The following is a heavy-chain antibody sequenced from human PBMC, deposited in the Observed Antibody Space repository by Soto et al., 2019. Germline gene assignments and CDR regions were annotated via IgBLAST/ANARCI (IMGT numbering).Heavy chain of an antibody. Sequence: PGGSLRLSCAVSGFTLSSYWMSWVRQAPGKGLEWVANIKQDGSEKYYVDSVNGRFTISRDNAKNSLYLQMNSLRAEDTAVYYCARDESYDILTGYYTPQRFDYWGQGSLVTVSS. CDR3: ARDESYDILTGYYTPQRFDY. CDR2: IKQDGSEK. CDR1: GFTLSSYW. V-gene: IGHV3-7*01. D-gene: IGHD3-9*01. J-gene: IGHJ4*02.